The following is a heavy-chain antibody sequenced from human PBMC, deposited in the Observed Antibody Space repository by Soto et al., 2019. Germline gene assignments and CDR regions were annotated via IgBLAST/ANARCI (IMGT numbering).Heavy chain of an antibody. CDR1: GGSFSGYY. V-gene: IGHV4-34*01. Sequence: SETLSLTCAVYGGSFSGYYWSWIRQPPGKGLEWIGEINHSGSTNYNPSLKSRVTISVDTSKNQFSLKLSSVTAADTAVYYCARVVYYYDSSGYLTYYFDYWGQGTLVTVSS. CDR3: ARVVYYYDSSGYLTYYFDY. D-gene: IGHD3-22*01. CDR2: INHSGST. J-gene: IGHJ4*02.